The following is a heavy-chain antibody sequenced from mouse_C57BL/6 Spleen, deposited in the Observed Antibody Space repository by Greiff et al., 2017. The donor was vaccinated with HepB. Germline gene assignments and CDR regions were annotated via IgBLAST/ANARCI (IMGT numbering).Heavy chain of an antibody. J-gene: IGHJ3*01. CDR3: TRSDDGYYRYWFAY. CDR1: GYTFTDYE. V-gene: IGHV1-15*01. D-gene: IGHD2-3*01. CDR2: IDPETGGT. Sequence: VQLQQSGPELVKPGASVTLSCKASGYTFTDYEMHWVKQTPVHGLEWIGAIDPETGGTAYNQKFKGKAILTADKSSSTAYMELRSLTSEDSAVYYCTRSDDGYYRYWFAYWGQGTLVTVSA.